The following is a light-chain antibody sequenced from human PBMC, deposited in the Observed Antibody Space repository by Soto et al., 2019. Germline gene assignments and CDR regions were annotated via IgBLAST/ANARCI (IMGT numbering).Light chain of an antibody. J-gene: IGLJ1*01. CDR3: SSYTSSSTL. Sequence: QSALTQPASVSGSPGQSITISCTGTSIDVGGYNYVSWYQQHPGKAPKLMIYDVSNRPSGVSNRFSGSKSGNTASLTISGLQAEDEADYYCSSYTSSSTLFGTGTKLTVL. CDR2: DVS. CDR1: SIDVGGYNY. V-gene: IGLV2-14*01.